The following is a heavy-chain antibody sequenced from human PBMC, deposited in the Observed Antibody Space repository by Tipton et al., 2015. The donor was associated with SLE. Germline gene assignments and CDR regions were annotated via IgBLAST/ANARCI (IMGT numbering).Heavy chain of an antibody. CDR3: ASRGCSSTSCSGWFDP. Sequence: LRLSCAVYGGSFSGGYWSWIRQPPGQGLEWIGEIYHSGTTNYNPSLKSRVTISVDTSKKQFSLNLTSVTAADTAVYYCASRGCSSTSCSGWFDPWGRGTLVTVSS. J-gene: IGHJ5*02. V-gene: IGHV4-34*01. CDR1: GGSFSGGY. D-gene: IGHD2-2*01. CDR2: IYHSGTT.